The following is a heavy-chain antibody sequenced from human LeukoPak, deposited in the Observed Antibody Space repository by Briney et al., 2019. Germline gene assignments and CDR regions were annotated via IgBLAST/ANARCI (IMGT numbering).Heavy chain of an antibody. CDR1: GGSISSYY. CDR2: IYSSGTT. Sequence: SETLSLTCTVSGGSISSYYWNWIRQPAGKGLEWIRRIYSSGTTNYNPSLKSRVTMSVARSKNQFSLKLSSVTAADTAVYFCARGTPTDTTMVTTWGQGTLVTVSS. CDR3: ARGTPTDTTMVTT. D-gene: IGHD5-18*01. V-gene: IGHV4-4*07. J-gene: IGHJ4*02.